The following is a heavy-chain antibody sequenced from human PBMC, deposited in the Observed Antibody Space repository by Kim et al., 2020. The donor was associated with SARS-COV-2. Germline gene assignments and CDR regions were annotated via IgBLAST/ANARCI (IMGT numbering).Heavy chain of an antibody. J-gene: IGHJ4*02. Sequence: SETLSLTCTVSGGSISSGSYYWSWIRQPAGKGLEWIGRIYTSWSTNYNPSLKSRVTISVDTSKNQFSLKLSSVTAADTAVYYCARDRKQWLGDYFDYWGQGTLVTVSS. V-gene: IGHV4-61*02. CDR2: IYTSWST. CDR1: GGSISSGSYY. D-gene: IGHD6-19*01. CDR3: ARDRKQWLGDYFDY.